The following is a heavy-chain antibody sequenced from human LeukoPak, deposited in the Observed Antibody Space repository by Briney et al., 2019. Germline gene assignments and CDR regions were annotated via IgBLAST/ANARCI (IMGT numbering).Heavy chain of an antibody. CDR3: ASRFNYYGSGSYDPWFDP. Sequence: SETLSLTCAVSGGSISSGGYSWSWIGQPPGKGLEWIGYIYHSGSTYYNPSLKSRVTISVDRSKNQFSLKLSSVTAADTAVYYCASRFNYYGSGSYDPWFDPWGQGTLVTVSS. CDR1: GGSISSGGYS. CDR2: IYHSGST. V-gene: IGHV4-30-2*01. J-gene: IGHJ5*02. D-gene: IGHD3-10*01.